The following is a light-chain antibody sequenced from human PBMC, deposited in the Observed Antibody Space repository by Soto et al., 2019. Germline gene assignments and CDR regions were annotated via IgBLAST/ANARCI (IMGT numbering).Light chain of an antibody. V-gene: IGKV1-5*01. CDR3: QQYNSYSP. J-gene: IGKJ1*01. CDR2: DAS. CDR1: QSISSW. Sequence: DIQMTQSPSTLSASVGDRVAITCRASQSISSWLAWYQQKSGKAPKLLIYDASSLESGVPSRFSGSGSGTEFTLTISSLQPDDFAIYYCQQYNSYSPFGQGTKVEIK.